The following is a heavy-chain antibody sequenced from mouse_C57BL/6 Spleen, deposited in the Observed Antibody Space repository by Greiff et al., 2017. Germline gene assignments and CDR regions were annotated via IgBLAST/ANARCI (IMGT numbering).Heavy chain of an antibody. CDR1: GYSITSGYY. J-gene: IGHJ2*01. D-gene: IGHD2-1*01. CDR3: ARDYYGNFFDY. Sequence: EVKLVESGPGLVKPSQSLSLTCSVTGYSITSGYYWNWIRQFPGNKLEWMGYISYDGSNNYNPSLKNRISITRDTSKNQFFLKLNSVTTEDTATYYWARDYYGNFFDYWGQGTTLTVSS. CDR2: ISYDGSN. V-gene: IGHV3-6*01.